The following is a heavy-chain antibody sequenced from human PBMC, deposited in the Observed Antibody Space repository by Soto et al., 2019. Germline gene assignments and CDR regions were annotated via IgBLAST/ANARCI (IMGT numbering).Heavy chain of an antibody. Sequence: PSETLSLTCAVFGGSFSGYYWSWIRQPPGKGLEWIGEITHSGSTYYNPSLESRVIISVDTSKNQFSLKLTSVTAADTAVYYCARGDVAARLHLWGQGTLVTVSS. V-gene: IGHV4-34*01. CDR2: ITHSGST. CDR1: GGSFSGYY. D-gene: IGHD6-6*01. J-gene: IGHJ1*01. CDR3: ARGDVAARLHL.